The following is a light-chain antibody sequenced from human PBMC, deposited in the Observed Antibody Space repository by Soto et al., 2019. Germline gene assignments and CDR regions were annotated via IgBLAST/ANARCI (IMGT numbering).Light chain of an antibody. CDR1: SSDVGDYNR. Sequence: QSVLTQPPSVSGSPGQSITISCTGTSSDVGDYNRVSWYQHHPGKAPKLMIFEVTNRPSGISDRFSGFKSGSTASLTISELQHDDEADYYCISFTPSTTAHWVFGGGTKLTVL. J-gene: IGLJ3*02. CDR2: EVT. CDR3: ISFTPSTTAHWV. V-gene: IGLV2-14*01.